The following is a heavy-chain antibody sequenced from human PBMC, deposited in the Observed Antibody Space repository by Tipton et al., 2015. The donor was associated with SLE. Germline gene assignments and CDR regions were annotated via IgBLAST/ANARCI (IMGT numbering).Heavy chain of an antibody. Sequence: TLSLTCTVSGGSISSHYWTWIRQPPGKGLEWIGYIYNSGSINYNPSLKSRVTISVDTSKNQFSLKLSSVTAADTAVYYCARGYSYGRDAFDIWGQGTMVTVSS. CDR1: GGSISSHY. CDR2: IYNSGSI. J-gene: IGHJ3*02. V-gene: IGHV4-59*11. D-gene: IGHD5-18*01. CDR3: ARGYSYGRDAFDI.